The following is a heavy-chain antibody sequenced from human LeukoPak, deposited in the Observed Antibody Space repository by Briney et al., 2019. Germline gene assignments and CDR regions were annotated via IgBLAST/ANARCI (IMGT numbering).Heavy chain of an antibody. J-gene: IGHJ6*03. CDR3: ARTTMVRGTYYMDV. CDR2: IYHSGST. CDR1: GGSISSSNW. D-gene: IGHD3-10*01. Sequence: SETLSLTCAVSGGSISSSNWWSWVRQPPGKGLEWIGEIYHSGSTNYNPSLKSRVTISVDTSKNQFSLKLSSVTAADTAVYYCARTTMVRGTYYMDVWGKGTTVTISS. V-gene: IGHV4-4*02.